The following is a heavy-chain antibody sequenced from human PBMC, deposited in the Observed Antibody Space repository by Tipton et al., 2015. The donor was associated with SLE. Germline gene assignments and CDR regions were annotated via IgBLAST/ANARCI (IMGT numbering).Heavy chain of an antibody. D-gene: IGHD3-16*01. CDR3: ARNFGYDYPWYGMDV. V-gene: IGHV4-31*03. J-gene: IGHJ6*02. Sequence: TLSLTCTVSGGSISSGGYYWSWIRQHPGKGLEWIGYIYYSGSTYYNPSLKSRVTISVDTSKNQFSLKLSSVTAADTAVYYCARNFGYDYPWYGMDVWGQGTTVTVSS. CDR2: IYYSGST. CDR1: GGSISSGGYY.